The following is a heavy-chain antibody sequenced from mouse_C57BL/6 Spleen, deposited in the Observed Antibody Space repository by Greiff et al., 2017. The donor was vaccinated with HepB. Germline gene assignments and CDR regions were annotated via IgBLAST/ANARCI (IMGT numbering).Heavy chain of an antibody. Sequence: EVKLVESGGGLVKPGGSLKLSCAASGFTFSSYAMSWVRQTPEKRLEWVATISDGGSYTYYPDNVKGRFTISRDNAKNNLYLQMSHLKSEDTAMYYCARAHYDYLWFAYWGQGTLVTVSA. J-gene: IGHJ3*01. CDR2: ISDGGSYT. CDR1: GFTFSSYA. V-gene: IGHV5-4*03. CDR3: ARAHYDYLWFAY. D-gene: IGHD2-4*01.